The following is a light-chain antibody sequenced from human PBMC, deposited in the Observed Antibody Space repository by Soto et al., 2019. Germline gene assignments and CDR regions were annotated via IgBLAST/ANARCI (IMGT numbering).Light chain of an antibody. Sequence: EIVLTQSPGTLSLSPGERATLSCRASQSVGRNYLAWYQQKPGQAPRLLIHDASSRATSIPDRFSGSGSGTDFILTISRLEPEDFAVYYCQQYASSPLTFGGGTKVEIK. CDR2: DAS. CDR3: QQYASSPLT. CDR1: QSVGRNY. V-gene: IGKV3-20*01. J-gene: IGKJ4*01.